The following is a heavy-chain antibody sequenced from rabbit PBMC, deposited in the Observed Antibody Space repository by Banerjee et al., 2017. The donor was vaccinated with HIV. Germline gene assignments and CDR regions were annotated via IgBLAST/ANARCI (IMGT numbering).Heavy chain of an antibody. V-gene: IGHV1S45*01. J-gene: IGHJ4*01. Sequence: QEQLVESGGGLVQPEGSLTLTCTASGFSFSSSYWICWVRQAPGKGLEWIACIAAGSSGTTWYASWARGRFTISKTSSTTVTLQMTSLTAADTATYFCARESVTTYGFDLWGPGTLVTVS. CDR1: GFSFSSSYW. CDR2: IAAGSSGTT. D-gene: IGHD4-1*01. CDR3: ARESVTTYGFDL.